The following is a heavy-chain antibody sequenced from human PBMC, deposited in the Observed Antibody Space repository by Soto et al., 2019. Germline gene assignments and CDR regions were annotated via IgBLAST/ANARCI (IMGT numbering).Heavy chain of an antibody. V-gene: IGHV4-34*01. CDR2: INHSGST. CDR1: GGSFSGYY. Sequence: SETLSLTCAVYGGSFSGYYWSWIRQPPGKGLEWIGEINHSGSTNYNPSLKSRVTISVDTSKNQFSLKLSSVTAADTAVYYCANSDSGYSGYDFFDYWGQGTLVTVSS. J-gene: IGHJ4*02. D-gene: IGHD5-12*01. CDR3: ANSDSGYSGYDFFDY.